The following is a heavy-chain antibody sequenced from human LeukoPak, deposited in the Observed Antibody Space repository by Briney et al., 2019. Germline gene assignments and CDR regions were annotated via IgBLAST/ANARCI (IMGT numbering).Heavy chain of an antibody. CDR2: IYSSEST. CDR1: GGSIRGYF. D-gene: IGHD6-13*01. V-gene: IGHV4-59*13. CDR3: AMAYSSSWFYFDY. Sequence: PSETLSLTCTVSGGSIRGYFWTWIRQPPGKGLEWIGYIYSSESTNYNPSLKSRVTIAVDTSKNQFSLRLSSVTAADTAVYYCAMAYSSSWFYFDYWGQGTLVTVSS. J-gene: IGHJ4*02.